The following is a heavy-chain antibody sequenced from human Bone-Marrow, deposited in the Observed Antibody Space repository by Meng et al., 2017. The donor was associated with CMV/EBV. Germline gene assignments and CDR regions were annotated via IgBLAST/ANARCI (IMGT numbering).Heavy chain of an antibody. Sequence: SLKIPCAASGLTLTDAWMHWVRQTPEKGLEWVSGISWNSGSIGYADSVKGRFTISRDNAKNSLYLQMNSLRAEDMALYYCATSPAGGMGTGGYFDLWGRGTLVTVSS. V-gene: IGHV3-9*03. J-gene: IGHJ2*01. CDR2: ISWNSGSI. D-gene: IGHD3/OR15-3a*01. CDR1: GLTLTDAW. CDR3: ATSPAGGMGTGGYFDL.